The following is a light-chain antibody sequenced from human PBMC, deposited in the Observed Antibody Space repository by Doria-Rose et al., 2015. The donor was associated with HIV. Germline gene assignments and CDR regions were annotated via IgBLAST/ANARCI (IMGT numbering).Light chain of an antibody. CDR3: QQYYDTPS. CDR2: WAS. J-gene: IGKJ3*01. Sequence: DIRMTQSPESLGMSLGERATLNCKSNPSLLYTSKNYLAWYQQKPGQPPKLLIYWASTRQSGVPARFSGSGSGTDFTLTISSLEAEDVAVYYCQQYYDTPSFGPGTTVDIK. CDR1: PSLLYTSKNY. V-gene: IGKV4-1*01.